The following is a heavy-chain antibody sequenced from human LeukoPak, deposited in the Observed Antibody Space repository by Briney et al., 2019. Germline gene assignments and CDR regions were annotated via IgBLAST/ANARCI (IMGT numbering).Heavy chain of an antibody. CDR3: ARDRSFIAAAGIDY. CDR1: GFTFSSYA. V-gene: IGHV3-30*04. Sequence: PGRSLRLSCAASGFTFSSYAMHWVRQAPGMGLEWVAFISYDGTKYYADSVKGRFTISRDNSKNTLYLQMNSLRAEDTAVYYCARDRSFIAAAGIDYWGQGTLVTVSS. J-gene: IGHJ4*02. CDR2: ISYDGTK. D-gene: IGHD6-13*01.